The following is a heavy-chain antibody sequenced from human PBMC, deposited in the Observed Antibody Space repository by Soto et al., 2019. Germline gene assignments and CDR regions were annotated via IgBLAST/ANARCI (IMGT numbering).Heavy chain of an antibody. CDR2: IIPIFGTA. D-gene: IGHD1-7*01. CDR3: ARTEAGTYYYGMDV. CDR1: GGTFSSYA. Sequence: SVKVSCKASGGTFSSYAIRWVRQAPGQGLEWMGGIIPIFGTANYAQKFQGRVTITADKSTSTAYMELSSLRSEDTAVYYCARTEAGTYYYGMDVWGQGTTVTVSS. J-gene: IGHJ6*02. V-gene: IGHV1-69*06.